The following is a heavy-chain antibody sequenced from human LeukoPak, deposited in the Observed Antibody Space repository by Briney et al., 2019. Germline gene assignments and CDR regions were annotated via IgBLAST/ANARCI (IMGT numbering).Heavy chain of an antibody. V-gene: IGHV4-4*07. CDR2: IYTSGST. Sequence: SETLSLTCTVSGGSISSYYWSWIRQPAGKGLEWIGRIYTSGSTNYNPSLKSRVTMSVDTSKNQFSLKLSSVTAADTAVYYCARDFPLLMTTVTTSWFDPWGQGTLVTVSS. J-gene: IGHJ5*02. CDR3: ARDFPLLMTTVTTSWFDP. D-gene: IGHD4-4*01. CDR1: GGSISSYY.